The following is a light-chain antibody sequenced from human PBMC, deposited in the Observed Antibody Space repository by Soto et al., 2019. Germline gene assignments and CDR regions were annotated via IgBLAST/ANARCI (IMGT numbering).Light chain of an antibody. CDR2: EVS. CDR3: MQCSLWPLT. Sequence: VVLTQSPRSLPVTLGRPASISCRSSQSLVYSDGNTYLTWFQQRPGQSPRSLLFEVSMRHSGVPDRFSGSGSGTDVTLKISRVEAEDVWVYYCMQCSLWPLTGGGGTNVEIK. J-gene: IGKJ4*01. V-gene: IGKV2-30*01. CDR1: QSLVYSDGNTY.